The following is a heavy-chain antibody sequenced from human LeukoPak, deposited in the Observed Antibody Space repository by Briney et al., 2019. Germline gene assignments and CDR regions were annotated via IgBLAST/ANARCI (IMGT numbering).Heavy chain of an antibody. CDR1: GYTFTSYG. V-gene: IGHV1-18*04. J-gene: IGHJ3*02. CDR3: AGAIAAAGTDAFDI. CDR2: ISAHNGNT. Sequence: ASVKVSCKASGYTFTSYGISWVRQAPGQGLEWMGWISAHNGNTNYAQKLQGRVTMTTDTSTSTAYMELRSLRSDDTAVYYCAGAIAAAGTDAFDIWGQGTMVTVSS. D-gene: IGHD6-13*01.